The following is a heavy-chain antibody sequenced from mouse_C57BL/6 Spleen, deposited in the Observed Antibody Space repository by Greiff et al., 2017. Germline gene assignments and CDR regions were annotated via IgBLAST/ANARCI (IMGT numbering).Heavy chain of an antibody. Sequence: EVKLVESGGGLVQPKGSLKLSCAASGFSFNTYAMNWVRQAPGKGLEWVARIRSKSNNYATYYADSVKDRFTISRDDSESMLYLQMNNLKTEDTAMYYCVRQGGDGSSYYFDYWGQGTTLTVSS. J-gene: IGHJ2*01. V-gene: IGHV10-1*01. CDR3: VRQGGDGSSYYFDY. CDR1: GFSFNTYA. CDR2: IRSKSNNYAT. D-gene: IGHD1-1*01.